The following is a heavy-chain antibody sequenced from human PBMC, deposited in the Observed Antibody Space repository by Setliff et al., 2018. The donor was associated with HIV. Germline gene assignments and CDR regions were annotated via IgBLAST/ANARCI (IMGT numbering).Heavy chain of an antibody. Sequence: PGGSLRLSCAASGFSFSSYGLHWVRQAPGKGLEWIGRIKSKTDGGTTDYAAPVKGRFTISRDDSKSTLYLQLTTLRTEDTGFYFCTREIRDGYPRSSNWGQGTLVTVS. D-gene: IGHD3-10*01. CDR1: GFSFSSYG. J-gene: IGHJ4*02. V-gene: IGHV3-15*01. CDR3: TREIRDGYPRSSN. CDR2: IKSKTDGGTT.